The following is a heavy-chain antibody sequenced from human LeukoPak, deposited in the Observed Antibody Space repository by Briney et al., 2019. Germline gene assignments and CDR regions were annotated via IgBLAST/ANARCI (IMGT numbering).Heavy chain of an antibody. Sequence: SVKVSCKASGGTFSSYAISWVRQAPGQGLEWMGGIIPIFGTANYAQKFQGRVTITADESTSTAYMELSSLRSEDTAVYYCARVLGCGGDCYSDNDAFDIWGQGTLVTVSS. D-gene: IGHD2-21*02. V-gene: IGHV1-69*13. J-gene: IGHJ3*02. CDR2: IIPIFGTA. CDR3: ARVLGCGGDCYSDNDAFDI. CDR1: GGTFSSYA.